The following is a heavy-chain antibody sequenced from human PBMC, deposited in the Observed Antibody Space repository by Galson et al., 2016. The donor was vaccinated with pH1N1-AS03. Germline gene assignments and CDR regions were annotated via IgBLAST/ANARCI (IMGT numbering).Heavy chain of an antibody. V-gene: IGHV3-23*01. CDR2: ISGADLST. CDR3: GRELWGGWEY. CDR1: GFTFSTYA. Sequence: SLRLSCAASGFTFSTYAMSWVRQAPGKGLEWVSSISGADLSTYYADSVKGRFTISRDNAKNSLDLQMNSMRAGDTAVYDCGRELWGGWEYWGQGTLVTVSS. D-gene: IGHD3-3*01. J-gene: IGHJ4*02.